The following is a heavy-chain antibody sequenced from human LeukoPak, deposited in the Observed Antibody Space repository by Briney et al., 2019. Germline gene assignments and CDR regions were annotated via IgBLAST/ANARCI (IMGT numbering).Heavy chain of an antibody. CDR3: ARPYDSSGYYYSYYFDY. CDR1: GDSISSSSYY. J-gene: IGHJ4*02. CDR2: IYYSGST. Sequence: SETLSLTCTVSGDSISSSSYYWGWIRQPPGKGLEWIGSIYYSGSTYYNPSLKSRVTISVDTSKNQFSLKLSSVTAADTTVYYCARPYDSSGYYYSYYFDYWGQGTLVTVSS. D-gene: IGHD3-22*01. V-gene: IGHV4-39*01.